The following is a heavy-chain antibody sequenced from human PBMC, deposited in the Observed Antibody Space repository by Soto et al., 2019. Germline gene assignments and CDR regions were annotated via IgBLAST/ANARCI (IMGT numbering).Heavy chain of an antibody. V-gene: IGHV1-2*04. CDR1: GYSFTDYH. Sequence: GASVKVSCKASGYSFTDYHIHWVRQAPGQGLEWLGRINPKSGGTSTAQKFQGWVTMTTDASISTASMELTRLTSDDTAIYYCARGDSTDCSNGVCSFFYNHDMDVWGQGTTVTVSS. CDR3: ARGDSTDCSNGVCSFFYNHDMDV. D-gene: IGHD2-8*01. J-gene: IGHJ6*02. CDR2: INPKSGGT.